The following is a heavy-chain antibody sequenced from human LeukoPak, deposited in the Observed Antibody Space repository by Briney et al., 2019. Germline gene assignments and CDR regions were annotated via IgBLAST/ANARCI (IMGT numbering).Heavy chain of an antibody. J-gene: IGHJ4*02. CDR2: IYSGGST. CDR1: ALTASSNY. D-gene: IGHD6-13*01. CDR3: ARYSSSWYLGRGYFDY. V-gene: IGHV3-66*01. Sequence: GGSLRLSCAASALTASSNYMSWVRQAPGKGLEWVSVIYSGGSTYYADSVKGRFTISRDNSKNTLYLQMNSLRAEDTAVYYCARYSSSWYLGRGYFDYWGQGTLVTVSS.